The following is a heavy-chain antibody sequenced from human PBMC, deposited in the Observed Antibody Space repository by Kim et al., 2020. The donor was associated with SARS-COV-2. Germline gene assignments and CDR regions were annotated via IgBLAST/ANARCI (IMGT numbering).Heavy chain of an antibody. CDR2: ISAYNGNT. CDR3: ARGRYSSSWYYYYGMDV. Sequence: ASVKVSCKASGYTFTSYGISWVRQAPGQGLEWMGWISAYNGNTNYAQKLQGRVTMTTDTSTSTAYMELRSLRSDDTAVYYCARGRYSSSWYYYYGMDVWGQGTTVTVSS. J-gene: IGHJ6*02. V-gene: IGHV1-18*01. D-gene: IGHD6-13*01. CDR1: GYTFTSYG.